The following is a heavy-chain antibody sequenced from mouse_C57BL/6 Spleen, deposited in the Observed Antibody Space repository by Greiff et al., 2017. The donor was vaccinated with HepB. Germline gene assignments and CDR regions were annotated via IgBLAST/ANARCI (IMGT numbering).Heavy chain of an antibody. CDR2: IWRGGST. CDR3: AKNIDYDAYAMDY. V-gene: IGHV2-5*01. J-gene: IGHJ4*01. Sequence: QVQLQQSGPGLVQPSQSLSITCTVSGFSLTSYGVHWVRQSPGKGLEWLGVIWRGGSTDYNAAFMSRLSITKDNSKSQVFFKMNSLQADDTAIYYCAKNIDYDAYAMDYWGQGTSVTVSS. D-gene: IGHD2-4*01. CDR1: GFSLTSYG.